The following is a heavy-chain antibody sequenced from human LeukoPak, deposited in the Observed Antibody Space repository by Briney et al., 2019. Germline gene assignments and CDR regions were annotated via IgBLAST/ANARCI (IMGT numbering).Heavy chain of an antibody. CDR1: GGSISSSSYY. CDR3: ARYLHYYGSGSCFDY. D-gene: IGHD3-10*01. Sequence: NASETLSLTCTVSGGSISSSSYYWGWIRQPPGKGLECIGSISYTGSTYYSPSLQSRVTMSVDTSKNQFSLKLTSVTAADTAVYYCARYLHYYGSGSCFDYWGQGTLVTVSS. CDR2: ISYTGST. V-gene: IGHV4-39*01. J-gene: IGHJ4*02.